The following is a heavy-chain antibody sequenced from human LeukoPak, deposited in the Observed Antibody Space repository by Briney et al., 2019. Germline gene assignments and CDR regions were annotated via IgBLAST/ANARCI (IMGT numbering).Heavy chain of an antibody. CDR2: INPNSGGT. D-gene: IGHD3-9*01. J-gene: IGHJ6*03. V-gene: IGHV1-2*02. CDR1: GYTFTGYY. CDR3: ARDHRTYYDILTGFYYYYYMDV. Sequence: ASVKVSCKASGYTFTGYYMHWVRQAPGQGLEWMGWINPNSGGTNYAQKFQGRVTMTRDTSLSTAYMELSRLRSDDTAVYYCARDHRTYYDILTGFYYYYYMDVWGKGTTVTISS.